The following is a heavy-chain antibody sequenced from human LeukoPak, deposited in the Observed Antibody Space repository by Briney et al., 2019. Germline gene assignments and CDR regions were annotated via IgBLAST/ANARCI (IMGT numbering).Heavy chain of an antibody. D-gene: IGHD6-19*01. Sequence: PSETLSLTCTVSGGSISSSSYYWGWIRQPPGRGLEWIGSIYYSGSTYYNPSLKSRVTISVDTSKNQFSLKLSSVTAADTAVYYCARRGIAVTGFSFDYWGQGTLVTVSS. J-gene: IGHJ4*02. CDR2: IYYSGST. CDR3: ARRGIAVTGFSFDY. CDR1: GGSISSSSYY. V-gene: IGHV4-39*01.